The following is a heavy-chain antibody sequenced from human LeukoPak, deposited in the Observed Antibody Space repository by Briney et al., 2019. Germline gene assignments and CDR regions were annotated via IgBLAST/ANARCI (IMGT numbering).Heavy chain of an antibody. CDR3: GRGFRESGNSESFDS. CDR1: GFTVSSNY. Sequence: GGSLRLFCAASGFTVSSNYMTWVRQAPGKGLEWVSIIYSGGSTYYADSVKGRFTISRDSSKNTMYLQMNSLRAEDTAVYYCGRGFRESGNSESFDSWGQGTLVTVSS. V-gene: IGHV3-66*01. J-gene: IGHJ4*02. D-gene: IGHD4-23*01. CDR2: IYSGGST.